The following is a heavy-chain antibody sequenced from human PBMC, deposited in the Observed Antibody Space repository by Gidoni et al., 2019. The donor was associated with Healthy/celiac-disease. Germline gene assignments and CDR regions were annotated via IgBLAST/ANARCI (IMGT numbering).Heavy chain of an antibody. CDR2: IYPGDSDT. CDR1: GYSCTSYW. D-gene: IGHD1-26*01. J-gene: IGHJ6*02. V-gene: IGHV5-51*01. CDR3: ARYGTIVGANYYYYGMDV. Sequence: GSGYSCTSYWIGWVRQMPGKGLEWMGIIYPGDSDTRYSPSFQGQVTISADKSISTAYLQWSSLKASDTAMYYCARYGTIVGANYYYYGMDVWGQGTTVTVSS.